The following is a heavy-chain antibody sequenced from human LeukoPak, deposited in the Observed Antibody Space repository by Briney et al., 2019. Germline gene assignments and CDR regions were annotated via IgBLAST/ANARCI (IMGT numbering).Heavy chain of an antibody. V-gene: IGHV3-7*01. CDR2: IKGDGSET. J-gene: IGHJ4*02. Sequence: GGSLRLSCAASGFTFSSYAMTWVRQAPGKGLEWVADIKGDGSETSYVDSVKGRFTISRDNAENSLYLQMNSLRAEDTALYYCAVWYVDYWGQGTLVTVSS. CDR3: AVWYVDY. CDR1: GFTFSSYA.